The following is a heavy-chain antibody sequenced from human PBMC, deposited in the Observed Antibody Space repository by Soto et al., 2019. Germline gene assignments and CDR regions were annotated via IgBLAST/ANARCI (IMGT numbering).Heavy chain of an antibody. D-gene: IGHD3-9*01. J-gene: IGHJ6*02. CDR3: GSGAYDNLTGSYAIDV. CDR1: GVILSSYY. V-gene: IGHV4-4*07. Sequence: SETLSLTCIVSGVILSSYYWNWLRQPPGKGLEWIGGVSTNGATNYYPSLERRVTISAGTPNNQSLQQQTIVPAADTAVEFCGSGAYDNLTGSYAIDVWGQGTMVTVSS. CDR2: VSTNGAT.